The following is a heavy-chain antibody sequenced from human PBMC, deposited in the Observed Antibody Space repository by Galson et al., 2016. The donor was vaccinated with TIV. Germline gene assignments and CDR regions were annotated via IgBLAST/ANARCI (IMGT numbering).Heavy chain of an antibody. J-gene: IGHJ6*02. D-gene: IGHD3-10*02. CDR3: THLPNMFYYGMAV. Sequence: PALVKPTQTLTLPCTFSGFSLTTSGVGVAWVRQPPGEALEWLALIYWDDDKRYSPSLRSRLAISKDTSKNQVVLIMTNMDPVDTATYYCTHLPNMFYYGMAVWGQGTTVTVSS. CDR1: GFSLTTSGVG. CDR2: IYWDDDK. V-gene: IGHV2-5*02.